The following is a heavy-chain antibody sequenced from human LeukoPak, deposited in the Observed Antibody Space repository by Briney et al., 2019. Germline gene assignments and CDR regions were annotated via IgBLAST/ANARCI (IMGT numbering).Heavy chain of an antibody. Sequence: GGSLRLSCAASGFTFSNYAMIWVRQAPGKGLEWVSSISSTGNFIYYADPLRGRFTVSRDNAKNSLYLQLNSLRAEDTAVYYCARDLWDHWGQGTLVTVSS. J-gene: IGHJ4*02. V-gene: IGHV3-21*01. CDR1: GFTFSNYA. CDR3: ARDLWDH. CDR2: ISSTGNFI.